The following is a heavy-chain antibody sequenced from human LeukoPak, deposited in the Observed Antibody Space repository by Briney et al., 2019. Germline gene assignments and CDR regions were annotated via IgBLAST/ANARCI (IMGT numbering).Heavy chain of an antibody. CDR2: INPNSGGT. Sequence: GASVKVSCKASGYTFTGYYMHWVRQAPGQGLEWMGWINPNSGGTNYAQKFQGRVTMTRDTSISTAYMELSRLRSDDTAVYYCARVSYYYDSSGYLDYWGQGTLVTVPS. V-gene: IGHV1-2*02. CDR1: GYTFTGYY. CDR3: ARVSYYYDSSGYLDY. D-gene: IGHD3-22*01. J-gene: IGHJ4*02.